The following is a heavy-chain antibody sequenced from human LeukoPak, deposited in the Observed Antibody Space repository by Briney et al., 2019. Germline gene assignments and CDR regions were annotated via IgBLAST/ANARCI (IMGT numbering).Heavy chain of an antibody. CDR2: IYYSGST. Sequence: SETLSLTCTVSGGSISSYYWSWIRQPPGKGLEWIGYIYYSGSTNYNPSLKSRVTISVDTSKNQFSLKLSSVTAADTAVYYCARGIAVAGTSPRLLFGYWGQGTLVTVSS. CDR3: ARGIAVAGTSPRLLFGY. D-gene: IGHD6-19*01. V-gene: IGHV4-59*12. J-gene: IGHJ4*02. CDR1: GGSISSYY.